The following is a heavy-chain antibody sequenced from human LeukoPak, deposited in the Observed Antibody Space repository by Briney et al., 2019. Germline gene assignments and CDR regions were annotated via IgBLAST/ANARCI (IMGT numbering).Heavy chain of an antibody. CDR2: ISSDGVTK. V-gene: IGHV3-48*03. CDR1: GFTFSSYE. J-gene: IGHJ4*02. D-gene: IGHD3-9*01. CDR3: ARDSSDILTGLTPFDY. Sequence: PGGSLRLSCAASGFTFSSYEMNWVRQAPRKGLEWVSYISSDGVTKYYADSVKGRFTISRDNAKKSLYLQMSSLRAEDTAVYYCARDSSDILTGLTPFDYWGQGTLVTVSS.